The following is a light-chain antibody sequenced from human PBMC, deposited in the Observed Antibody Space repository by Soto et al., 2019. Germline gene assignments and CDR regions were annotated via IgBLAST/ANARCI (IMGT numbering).Light chain of an antibody. V-gene: IGKV3-11*01. CDR3: QQRSNWPS. Sequence: EIVLTQSPATLSLSPGERATLSCRASQSVSSYLAWYQQKPGQAPRLLIYDASNRATGIPARLSGSGSGTDFTITISSLEPEDFAVYYCQQRSNWPSFGQGTRLEIK. CDR2: DAS. J-gene: IGKJ5*01. CDR1: QSVSSY.